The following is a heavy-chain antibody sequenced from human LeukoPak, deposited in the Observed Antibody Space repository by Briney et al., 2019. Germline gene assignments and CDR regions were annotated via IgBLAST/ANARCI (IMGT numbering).Heavy chain of an antibody. Sequence: SETLSLTCAVYGGSFSGYYWSWIRQPPGKGLEWIGEINHSGSTNYNPSLKSRVTISVDTSKNQFSLKLSSVTAADTAVYYCARWEGGSYHDSDYWGQGTLVTVSS. CDR2: INHSGST. J-gene: IGHJ4*02. V-gene: IGHV4-34*01. D-gene: IGHD1-26*01. CDR1: GGSFSGYY. CDR3: ARWEGGSYHDSDY.